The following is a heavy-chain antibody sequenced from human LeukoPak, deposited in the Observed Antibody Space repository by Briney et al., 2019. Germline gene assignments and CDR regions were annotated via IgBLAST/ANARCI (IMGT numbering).Heavy chain of an antibody. CDR1: GGSISSGDYY. CDR2: IFYSGST. D-gene: IGHD3-22*01. V-gene: IGHV4-30-4*01. J-gene: IGHJ5*02. Sequence: PSQTLSLTCTVSGGSISSGDYYWSWIRQPPGKGLEWIGFIFYSGSTNYNPSLKRRVTILLDKSKNQFSLQLRSVTAADTAVYYCAREVESSGKFDPWGQGKLVTVSS. CDR3: AREVESSGKFDP.